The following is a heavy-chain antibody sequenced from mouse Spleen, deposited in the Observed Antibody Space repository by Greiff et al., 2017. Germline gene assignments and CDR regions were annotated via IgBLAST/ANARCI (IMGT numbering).Heavy chain of an antibody. D-gene: IGHD1-1*01. Sequence: VQLKQSGAELVRPGALVKLSCKASGFNIKDYYMHWVKQRPEQGLAWIGWIDPENGNTIYDPKFQGKASITADTSSNTAYLQLSSLTSEDTAVYYCARSGRTWFAYWGQGTLVTVSA. V-gene: IGHV14-1*02. CDR3: ARSGRTWFAY. J-gene: IGHJ3*01. CDR1: GFNIKDYY. CDR2: IDPENGNT.